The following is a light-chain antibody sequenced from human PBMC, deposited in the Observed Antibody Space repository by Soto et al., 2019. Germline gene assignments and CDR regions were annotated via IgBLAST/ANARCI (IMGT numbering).Light chain of an antibody. CDR1: QTVYNW. V-gene: IGKV1-5*03. CDR2: EAS. J-gene: IGKJ2*01. Sequence: DIQMTQSPSTLSASVGDRVTITCRASQTVYNWLAWDQQKPGKAPKLLIYEASTLQSGVPSRFSGSESGTEFTLAISRLQPDDFAIYYCQQYSSYSPYTFGQGTKVDIK. CDR3: QQYSSYSPYT.